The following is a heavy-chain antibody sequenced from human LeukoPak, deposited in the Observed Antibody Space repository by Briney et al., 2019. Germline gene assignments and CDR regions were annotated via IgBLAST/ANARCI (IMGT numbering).Heavy chain of an antibody. V-gene: IGHV1-18*01. D-gene: IGHD6-6*01. CDR1: GYTFTSYG. J-gene: IGHJ4*02. Sequence: ASVKVSCKASGYTFTSYGISWVRQAPGQGLEWMGWISAYNGNTNYAQKLQGRVTMTTDTSTSTAYMELRSVRSDDTAVYYCARDPRSSGPRVVLDYWGQGTLVTVSS. CDR2: ISAYNGNT. CDR3: ARDPRSSGPRVVLDY.